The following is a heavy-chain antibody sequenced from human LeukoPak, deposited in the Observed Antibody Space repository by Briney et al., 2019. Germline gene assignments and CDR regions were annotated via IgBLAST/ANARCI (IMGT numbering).Heavy chain of an antibody. Sequence: GGSLRLSCAASGLTFSTSGVGWVRQAPGKGLEWLAYITASTTTFYRDSVKGRFTISRDNAKNSLYLQMNSLRDEDTAVYYCAMGYCSTTSCHVGRHFDYWGQGTLVTVSS. V-gene: IGHV3-48*02. CDR3: AMGYCSTTSCHVGRHFDY. J-gene: IGHJ4*02. CDR1: GLTFSTSG. D-gene: IGHD2/OR15-2a*01. CDR2: ITASTTTF.